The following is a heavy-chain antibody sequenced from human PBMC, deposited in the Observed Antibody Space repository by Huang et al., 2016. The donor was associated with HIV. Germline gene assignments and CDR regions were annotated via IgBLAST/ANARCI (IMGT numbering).Heavy chain of an antibody. CDR3: ARHMDCSSSSCLAGGHERGPFDM. V-gene: IGHV4-39*01. CDR1: GGSISSSSYY. J-gene: IGHJ3*02. D-gene: IGHD2-2*01. Sequence: QLQLQESGPGLVTPSETLSLTCSVSGGSISSSSYYWGWIRQPPGRGLEGIGSIYYSASTCYNPSLKSRVTISVDTSKNQFSLRLSSVTAADTSVYYCARHMDCSSSSCLAGGHERGPFDMWGQGTMVTVSS. CDR2: IYYSAST.